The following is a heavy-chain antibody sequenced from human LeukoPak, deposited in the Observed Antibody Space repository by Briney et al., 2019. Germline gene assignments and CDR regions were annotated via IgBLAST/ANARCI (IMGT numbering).Heavy chain of an antibody. CDR1: GYRFSPYW. CDR3: ARGGGLDV. J-gene: IGHJ6*02. CDR2: INHNGNVN. D-gene: IGHD3-16*01. V-gene: IGHV3-7*03. Sequence: GGSLRLSCAASGYRFSPYWMSWVRQTPGKGLEWVASINHNGNVNYYVDSVKGRFTISRDNAKNSLYLQMSNLRAEDTAVYFCARGGGLDVWGQGATVTVSS.